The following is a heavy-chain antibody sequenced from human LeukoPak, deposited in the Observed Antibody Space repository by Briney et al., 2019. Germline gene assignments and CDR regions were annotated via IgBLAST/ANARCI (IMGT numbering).Heavy chain of an antibody. V-gene: IGHV3-30*03. Sequence: PGGSLRLSCAASGFTFSSYGINWVRQAPGKGLEWVAVISYDGNNKYYADSVKGRFTISRDNSKNTLYLQMNSLRAEDTAVYSCARGPLGYCSGSTCSNFDFWGQGTLVTVSS. CDR1: GFTFSSYG. D-gene: IGHD2-15*01. J-gene: IGHJ4*02. CDR2: ISYDGNNK. CDR3: ARGPLGYCSGSTCSNFDF.